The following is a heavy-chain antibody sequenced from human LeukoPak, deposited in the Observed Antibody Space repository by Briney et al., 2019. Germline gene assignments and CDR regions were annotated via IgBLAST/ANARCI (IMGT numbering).Heavy chain of an antibody. CDR2: ISGSGGST. V-gene: IGHV3-23*01. J-gene: IGHJ4*02. CDR3: AKPPYYYGSGSYYPIDY. D-gene: IGHD3-10*01. CDR1: GFTFSSYA. Sequence: GGSLRLSCAASGFTFSSYAMSWVRQAPGKGLEWVSAISGSGGSTYYADSVKGRFTISRDNSKNTLYLQMNSLRAEDTAVYYCAKPPYYYGSGSYYPIDYWGQGTLVTVSS.